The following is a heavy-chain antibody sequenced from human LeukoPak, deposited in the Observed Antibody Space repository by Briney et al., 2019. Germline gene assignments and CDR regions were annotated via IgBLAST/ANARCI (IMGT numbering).Heavy chain of an antibody. Sequence: ASVKVSCKASGYTFTNYYMHWLRQAPGQGLEWMGIINPGDGGATYAQNFQGRVTMTRDTSTSTVYMELSSLRSVDTAVYYCARVGDSSGWFFDYWGQGTLVTVSS. V-gene: IGHV1-46*01. D-gene: IGHD6-19*01. CDR3: ARVGDSSGWFFDY. J-gene: IGHJ4*02. CDR1: GYTFTNYY. CDR2: INPGDGGA.